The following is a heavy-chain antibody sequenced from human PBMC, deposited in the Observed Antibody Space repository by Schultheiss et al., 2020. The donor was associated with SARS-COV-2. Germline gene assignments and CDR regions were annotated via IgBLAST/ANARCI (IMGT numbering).Heavy chain of an antibody. Sequence: GGSLRLSCAASGFTFSSYWMHWVRQAPGKGLVWVSRINSDGSSTSYADSVKGRFTISRDNAKNSLYLQMNSLRAEDTALYYCAKDVYSGSNTAAFDIWGQGTMVTVSS. CDR3: AKDVYSGSNTAAFDI. V-gene: IGHV3-74*01. D-gene: IGHD1-26*01. J-gene: IGHJ3*02. CDR1: GFTFSSYW. CDR2: INSDGSST.